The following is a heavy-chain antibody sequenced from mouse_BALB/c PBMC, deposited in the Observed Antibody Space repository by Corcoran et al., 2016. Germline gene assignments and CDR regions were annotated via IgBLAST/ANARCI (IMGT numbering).Heavy chain of an antibody. D-gene: IGHD3-2*01. CDR1: GYSFTSYY. CDR3: AKTARATYYCDY. CDR2: IFPGSGNT. V-gene: IGHV1-66*01. Sequence: QVQLQQSGPELVKPGASVKISCKDSGYSFTSYYIHWVKQRPGQGIERIGWIFPGSGNTKYNEKFKGKATLTADASSSTAYMQLSSLTSEDSAVYFCAKTARATYYCDYWGQGTTLTVSS. J-gene: IGHJ2*01.